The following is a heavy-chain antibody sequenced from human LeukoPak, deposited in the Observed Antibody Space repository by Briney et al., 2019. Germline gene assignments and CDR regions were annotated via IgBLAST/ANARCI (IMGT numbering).Heavy chain of an antibody. CDR1: GGSISSGGYY. D-gene: IGHD3-16*01. CDR3: ASCRGNYDYVWGSYCGMDV. Sequence: SQTLSLTCTVSGGSISSGGYYWSWIRQHPGKGLEWIGYIYYSGSTYYNPSLKSRVTISVDTSKNQFSLKLSSVTAADTAVHYCASCRGNYDYVWGSYCGMDVWGQGTTVTVSS. CDR2: IYYSGST. V-gene: IGHV4-31*03. J-gene: IGHJ6*02.